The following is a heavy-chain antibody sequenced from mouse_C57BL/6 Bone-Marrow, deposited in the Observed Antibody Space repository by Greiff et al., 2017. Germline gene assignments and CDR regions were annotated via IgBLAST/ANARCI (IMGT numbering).Heavy chain of an antibody. D-gene: IGHD1-1*01. CDR1: GYSITSGYY. Sequence: ESGPGLVKPSQSLSLTCSVTGYSITSGYYWNWIRQFPGNKLEWMGYISYDGSNNYNPSLKNRISITRDTSKTQFFLKLNSVTTEDTATXYCARHYGSSWFAYWGQGTLVTVSA. CDR3: ARHYGSSWFAY. J-gene: IGHJ3*01. CDR2: ISYDGSN. V-gene: IGHV3-6*01.